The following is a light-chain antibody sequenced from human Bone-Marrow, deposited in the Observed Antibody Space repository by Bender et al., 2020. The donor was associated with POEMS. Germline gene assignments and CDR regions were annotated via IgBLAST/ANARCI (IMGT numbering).Light chain of an antibody. CDR3: CSYAGRWTFDV. Sequence: QSALTQPPSASGSPGQSLNISCTGTSSDVGSYNLVAWYQQHPDKAPQVMIFDVNKRPSGVSNRFSGSKSGNTASLTISGLQPEDEADYYCCSYAGRWTFDVFGTGTTVTVL. V-gene: IGLV2-23*02. CDR1: SSDVGSYNL. CDR2: DVN. J-gene: IGLJ1*01.